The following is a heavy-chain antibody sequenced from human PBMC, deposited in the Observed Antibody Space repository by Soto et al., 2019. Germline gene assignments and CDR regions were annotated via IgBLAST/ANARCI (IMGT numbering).Heavy chain of an antibody. Sequence: SVKVSCKASGYTFTYCSLHWLQQAPGQGLERMRWITLYNGNTNYAKKFQGRVTITRDMSLRTAYIELSSLRSEDTAVYYCAKDRRYCSGGSCQKRDAFDIWGQGTMVTVSS. CDR1: GYTFTYCS. V-gene: IGHV1-45*02. CDR3: AKDRRYCSGGSCQKRDAFDI. J-gene: IGHJ3*02. CDR2: ITLYNGNT. D-gene: IGHD2-15*01.